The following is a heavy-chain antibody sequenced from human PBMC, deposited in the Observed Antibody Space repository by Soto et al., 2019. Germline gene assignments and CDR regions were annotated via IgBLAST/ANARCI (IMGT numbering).Heavy chain of an antibody. CDR1: GFTFSSYG. CDR3: AKDGSSSGIDNWFDP. CDR2: ISYDGSNK. Sequence: GGSLRLSCAASGFTFSSYGMHWVRQAPGKGLEWVAVISYDGSNKYYADSVKGRFTISRDNSKNTLYLQMNSLRAEDTAVYYCAKDGSSSGIDNWFDPWGQGTLVTSPQ. J-gene: IGHJ5*02. D-gene: IGHD6-13*01. V-gene: IGHV3-30*18.